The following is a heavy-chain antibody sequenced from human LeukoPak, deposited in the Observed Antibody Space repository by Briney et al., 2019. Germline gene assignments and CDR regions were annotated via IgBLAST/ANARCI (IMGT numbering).Heavy chain of an antibody. J-gene: IGHJ4*02. CDR2: IYYSGST. CDR3: ARQDLYYFDY. Sequence: SETLSLTCTVSGGSISSYYWSWIRQPPGKGLGWIGYIYYSGSTNYNPSLKSRVTISVDTSKNQFSLKLSSVTAADTAVYYCARQDLYYFDYWGQGTLVTVSS. V-gene: IGHV4-59*01. CDR1: GGSISSYY.